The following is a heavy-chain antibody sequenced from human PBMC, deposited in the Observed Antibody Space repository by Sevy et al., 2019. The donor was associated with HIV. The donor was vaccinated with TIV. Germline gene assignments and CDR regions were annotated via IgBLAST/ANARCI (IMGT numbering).Heavy chain of an antibody. CDR2: ISGSDGTI. Sequence: GGSLRLSCAASGFTFSDYYMSWIRQAPGKGLEWLAYISGSDGTIYYADSVKGRFTISRDNAKNSLYLQMNSLRAEDTAVYYCARDHGKDGDLGDYYYFAMDVWGQGTTVTVSS. CDR1: GFTFSDYY. V-gene: IGHV3-11*01. D-gene: IGHD4-17*01. J-gene: IGHJ6*02. CDR3: ARDHGKDGDLGDYYYFAMDV.